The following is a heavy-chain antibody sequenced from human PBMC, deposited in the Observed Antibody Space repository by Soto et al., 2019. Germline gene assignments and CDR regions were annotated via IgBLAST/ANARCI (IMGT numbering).Heavy chain of an antibody. V-gene: IGHV4-61*01. Sequence: ETLSLTCTVSGGSVSSGSYYWSWIRQPPGKGLEWIGYIYYSGSTNYNPSLKSRVTISVDTSKNQFSLKLSSVTAADTAVYYCASMKHYDILTGFPTANWFDPWGQGTLVTVSS. D-gene: IGHD3-9*01. CDR3: ASMKHYDILTGFPTANWFDP. CDR1: GGSVSSGSYY. J-gene: IGHJ5*02. CDR2: IYYSGST.